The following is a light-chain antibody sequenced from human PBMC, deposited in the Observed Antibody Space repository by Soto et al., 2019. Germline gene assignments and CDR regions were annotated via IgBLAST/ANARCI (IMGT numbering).Light chain of an antibody. CDR2: WAS. CDR1: QSVLYSSNNKNY. Sequence: DIVMTQSPDSLAVSLGERATINCKSSQSVLYSSNNKNYLAWYQQKPGQPPKLLIYWASTRESGVPDRFSGSGSGTDFTLTLSSLQAADVAVYYCQQYYSTPRTFGPGTKVDIK. CDR3: QQYYSTPRT. J-gene: IGKJ3*01. V-gene: IGKV4-1*01.